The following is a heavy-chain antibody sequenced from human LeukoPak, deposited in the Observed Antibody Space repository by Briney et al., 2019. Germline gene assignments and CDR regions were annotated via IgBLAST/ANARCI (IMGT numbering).Heavy chain of an antibody. Sequence: GGSLRLSCAASGFTFNNYAMNWVRQPPGKGLEWVSIISGSGDSTYYADSVKGRFTISRDNSRNTLYLQMSSLRAEGTAVYYCAKIPQVATTSVPNFDYWGQGTLVTVST. CDR3: AKIPQVATTSVPNFDY. D-gene: IGHD4-11*01. J-gene: IGHJ4*02. CDR2: ISGSGDST. CDR1: GFTFNNYA. V-gene: IGHV3-23*01.